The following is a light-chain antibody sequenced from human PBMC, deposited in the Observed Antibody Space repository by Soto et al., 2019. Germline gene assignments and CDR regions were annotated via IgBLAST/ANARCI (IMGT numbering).Light chain of an antibody. V-gene: IGLV2-14*01. CDR1: RSDIGDSNF. Sequence: QSALTQPASVSGSPGQSVTISCTGPRSDIGDSNFISWYQQSPGKAPRLLIYEVNNRPSGVSRRFSGSKAGNTASLTISGLLEDDEADYFCASFSSGTILVFGSGTKLTVL. CDR2: EVN. J-gene: IGLJ1*01. CDR3: ASFSSGTILV.